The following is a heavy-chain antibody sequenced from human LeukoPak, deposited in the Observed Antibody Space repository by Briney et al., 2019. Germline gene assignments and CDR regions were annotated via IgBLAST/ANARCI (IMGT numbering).Heavy chain of an antibody. Sequence: PGGSLSLSCAASGFTFSTYSMNWVRQAPGKGLEWVSYISSSRTTTFYTDSVKGRFTISRDNAKNSLYLQMNSLRVEDTAVYYCARGPYGNYDSYYGVDVWGQGTTVTVS. D-gene: IGHD4-4*01. V-gene: IGHV3-48*01. CDR1: GFTFSTYS. J-gene: IGHJ6*02. CDR2: ISSSRTTT. CDR3: ARGPYGNYDSYYGVDV.